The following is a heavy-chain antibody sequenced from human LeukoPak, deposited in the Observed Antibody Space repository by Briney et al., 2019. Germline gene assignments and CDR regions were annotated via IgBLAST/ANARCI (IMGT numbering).Heavy chain of an antibody. CDR1: GFSFSPSA. Sequence: GGSLRLSCVTSGFSFSPSAMNWVRQAPGRGLEWVSSISPSGGAIFYAESLRGRFTISRDNAKNSLFLQMNSLRAEDTAVYYCARDRGYDFWGQGTLVTVSS. CDR2: ISPSGGAI. V-gene: IGHV3-21*01. J-gene: IGHJ4*02. CDR3: ARDRGYDF. D-gene: IGHD5-12*01.